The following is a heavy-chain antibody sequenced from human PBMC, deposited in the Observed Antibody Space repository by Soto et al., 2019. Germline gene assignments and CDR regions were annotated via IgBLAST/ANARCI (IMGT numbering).Heavy chain of an antibody. CDR1: GYSFSFYW. J-gene: IGHJ6*02. V-gene: IGHV5-51*01. D-gene: IGHD3-3*01. Sequence: AESMKISCKASGYSFSFYWIGWVRQMPGKGLEWMAIMYPDDSDIRYSPSFEAHVTISADKSTSTAFLQWSSLKASDTAMYDGARADIFDFSSRYYTSGMDFWGQGTTGTV. CDR3: ARADIFDFSSRYYTSGMDF. CDR2: MYPDDSDI.